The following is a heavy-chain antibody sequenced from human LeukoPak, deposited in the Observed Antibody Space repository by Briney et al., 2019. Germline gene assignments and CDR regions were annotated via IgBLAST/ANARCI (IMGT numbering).Heavy chain of an antibody. J-gene: IGHJ6*03. V-gene: IGHV3-74*01. Sequence: GSLRLSCAASGLTITNYWMHWVRQAPGKGLVWVSRINSDGTSASYVDSVEGRFTISRDNAKNTLYLQMNSLRAEDTAVYYCARDPYNGYYGDDYYYYMDVWGKGTTVTISS. D-gene: IGHD4-17*01. CDR2: INSDGTSA. CDR1: GLTITNYW. CDR3: ARDPYNGYYGDDYYYYMDV.